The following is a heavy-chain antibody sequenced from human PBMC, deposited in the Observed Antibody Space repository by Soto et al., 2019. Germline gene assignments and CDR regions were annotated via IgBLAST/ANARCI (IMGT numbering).Heavy chain of an antibody. CDR3: AKFGGYGSPVVGVRGVIGAFDI. J-gene: IGHJ3*02. CDR1: GFTFSSYA. D-gene: IGHD3-10*01. CDR2: ISGSGGST. V-gene: IGHV3-23*01. Sequence: GGSLRLSCAASGFTFSSYAMSWVRQAPGKGLEWVSAISGSGGSTYYADSVKGRFTIHRDNSKNTLYLQMNSLRAEGTAVYYCAKFGGYGSPVVGVRGVIGAFDIWGQGTMVTVSS.